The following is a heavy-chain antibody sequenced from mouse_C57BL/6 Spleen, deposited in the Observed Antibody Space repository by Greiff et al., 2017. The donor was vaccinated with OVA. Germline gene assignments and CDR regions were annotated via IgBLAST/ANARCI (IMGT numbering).Heavy chain of an antibody. J-gene: IGHJ2*01. CDR3: ARSIYYDYDVPYYFDY. CDR2: IYPGSGST. CDR1: GYTFTSYW. Sequence: VQLQQPGAELVKPGASVKMSCKASGYTFTSYWITWVKQRPGQGLEWIGDIYPGSGSTNYNEKFKSKATLTVDTSSSTAYMQLSSLTSEDSAVYYCARSIYYDYDVPYYFDYWGQGTTLTVSS. D-gene: IGHD2-4*01. V-gene: IGHV1-55*01.